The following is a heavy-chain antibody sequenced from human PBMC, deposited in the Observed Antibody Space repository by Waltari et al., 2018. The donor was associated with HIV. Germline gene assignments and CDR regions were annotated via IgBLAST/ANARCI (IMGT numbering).Heavy chain of an antibody. CDR2: IRSKADRYAT. J-gene: IGHJ6*02. CDR1: GFIFPALD. Sequence: EVLLVESGGGVVQPGGSLKLSCAASGFIFPALDLSWVRQSAGKGLEWIGRIRSKADRYATGYSASVKGRFSISRDDSENKVFLQMNSLKADDSAVYYCTRRAALFRGVVDVDVWGQGTTVTVSS. V-gene: IGHV3-73*01. CDR3: TRRAALFRGVVDVDV. D-gene: IGHD3-10*01.